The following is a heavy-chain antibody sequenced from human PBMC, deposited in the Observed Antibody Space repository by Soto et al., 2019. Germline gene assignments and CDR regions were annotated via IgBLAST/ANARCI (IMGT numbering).Heavy chain of an antibody. CDR1: GGSISSSTYY. J-gene: IGHJ5*02. CDR3: ARLHSSGYFDP. D-gene: IGHD6-19*01. V-gene: IGHV4-39*01. Sequence: SETLSLTCTGSGGSISSSTYYGGWMLRPPGKGLEWIGSIYYSGSTYYNPSLKSRVTISVDTSKNQFSLKLSSVTAADTAVYYCARLHSSGYFDPWGQGTLVTVSS. CDR2: IYYSGST.